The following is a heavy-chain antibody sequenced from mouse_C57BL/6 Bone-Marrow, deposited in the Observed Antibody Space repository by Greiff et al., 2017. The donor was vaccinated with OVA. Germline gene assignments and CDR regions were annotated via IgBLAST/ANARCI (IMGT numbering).Heavy chain of an antibody. Sequence: VKLVESGAELVRPGTSVKMSCKASGYTFTNYWIGWAKQRPGHGLEWIGDIYPGGGYTNYNEKFKGKATLTADKSSSTAYMQFSSLTSEDSAIYYCARRSNFWYFDVWGTGTTVTVSS. V-gene: IGHV1-63*01. CDR2: IYPGGGYT. J-gene: IGHJ1*03. CDR1: GYTFTNYW. D-gene: IGHD2-5*01. CDR3: ARRSNFWYFDV.